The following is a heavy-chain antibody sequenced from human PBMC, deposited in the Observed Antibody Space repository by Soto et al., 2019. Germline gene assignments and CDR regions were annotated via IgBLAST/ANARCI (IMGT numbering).Heavy chain of an antibody. J-gene: IGHJ4*02. CDR2: ISYDGGLQ. CDR3: XXXXXXXXXXXXXX. V-gene: IGHV3-30*03. CDR1: GFTFSSYG. Sequence: QAQLVESGGGVVQPGRSLRLSCAASGFTFSSYGMHWVRQAPGTGLEWVAVISYDGGLQHYADSVKGRFTISRDNSKXXXXXXXXXXXXXXXXXXXXXXXXXXXXXXXXXXWGQGTLVSVSS.